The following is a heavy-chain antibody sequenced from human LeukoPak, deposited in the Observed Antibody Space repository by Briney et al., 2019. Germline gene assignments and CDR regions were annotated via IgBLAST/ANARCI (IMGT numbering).Heavy chain of an antibody. CDR3: ARDLQLRYFDGAPDY. V-gene: IGHV3-48*03. CDR2: ISSSGSTI. J-gene: IGHJ4*02. Sequence: PGGSLRLSCAASGFTFSSYEMNWVRQAPGKGLEWVSYISSSGSTIYYADSVKGRFTISRDNAKNSLYLQMNSLRAEATAVYYCARDLQLRYFDGAPDYWGQGTLVTVSS. D-gene: IGHD3-9*01. CDR1: GFTFSSYE.